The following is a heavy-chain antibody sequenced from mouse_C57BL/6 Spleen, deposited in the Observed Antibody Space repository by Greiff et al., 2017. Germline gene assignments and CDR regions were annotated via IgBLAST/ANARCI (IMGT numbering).Heavy chain of an antibody. V-gene: IGHV5-4*01. CDR3: ARDSNYAMDY. J-gene: IGHJ4*01. CDR1: GFTFSSYA. CDR2: ISDGGSYT. D-gene: IGHD1-1*01. Sequence: EVQGVESGGGLVKPGGSLKLSCAASGFTFSSYAMSWVRQTPEKRLEWVATISDGGSYTYYPDNVKGRFTISRDNAKNNLYLQMSHLKSEDTAMYYCARDSNYAMDYWGQGTSVTVSS.